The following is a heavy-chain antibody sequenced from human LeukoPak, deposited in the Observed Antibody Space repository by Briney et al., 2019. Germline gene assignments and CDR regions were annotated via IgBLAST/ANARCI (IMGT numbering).Heavy chain of an antibody. Sequence: GASLKISCKGSGSRFTSYWIGWVRQLPGKGLEWMGIIYPGDSDTRYSPSFQGQVTISADKSISTAYLQWSSLKASDTAMYYCARHNSLAAAGRYWGQGTLVTVSS. CDR1: GSRFTSYW. D-gene: IGHD6-13*01. CDR3: ARHNSLAAAGRY. V-gene: IGHV5-51*01. J-gene: IGHJ4*02. CDR2: IYPGDSDT.